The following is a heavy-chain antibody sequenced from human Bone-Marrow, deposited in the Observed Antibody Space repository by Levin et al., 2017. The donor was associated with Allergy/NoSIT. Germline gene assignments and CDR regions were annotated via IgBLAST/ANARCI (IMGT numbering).Heavy chain of an antibody. V-gene: IGHV3-7*03. D-gene: IGHD3-3*01. CDR1: GFTFSSYW. CDR3: ARDPHRSLRFLEWFNDAFDI. Sequence: GESLKISCAASGFTFSSYWMSWVRQAPGKGLEWVANIKQDGSEKYYVDSVKGRFTISRDNAKNSLYLQMNSLRAEDTAVYYCARDPHRSLRFLEWFNDAFDIWGQGTMVTVSS. CDR2: IKQDGSEK. J-gene: IGHJ3*02.